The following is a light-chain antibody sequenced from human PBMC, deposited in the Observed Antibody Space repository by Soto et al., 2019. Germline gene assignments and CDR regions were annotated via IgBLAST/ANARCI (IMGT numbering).Light chain of an antibody. J-gene: IGKJ4*01. Sequence: DIQMTQPPSTLSASVGDRVTITCRASQSISSWLAWYQQKPGKAPKLLTYDASSLESGAPSRFSGSGSGTEFTLTISSLQPDDFATYYCQQYNSYPLTFGGGTKVDIK. V-gene: IGKV1-5*01. CDR2: DAS. CDR1: QSISSW. CDR3: QQYNSYPLT.